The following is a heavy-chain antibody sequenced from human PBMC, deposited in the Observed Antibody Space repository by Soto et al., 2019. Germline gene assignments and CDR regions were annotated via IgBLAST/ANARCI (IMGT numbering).Heavy chain of an antibody. CDR3: AAQPGGGGY. D-gene: IGHD2-2*01. Sequence: EVQLVESGGGLIQPGGSLRLSCAVSGFTVSNNYMSWVRQAPGKGLEGVSVIYSGGYTAYGDSVKGRFTISRDNSKNTPYRQVNSLGAGGRAVYYGAAQPGGGGYWGQGTLVTVSS. V-gene: IGHV3-53*01. J-gene: IGHJ4*02. CDR1: GFTVSNNY. CDR2: IYSGGYT.